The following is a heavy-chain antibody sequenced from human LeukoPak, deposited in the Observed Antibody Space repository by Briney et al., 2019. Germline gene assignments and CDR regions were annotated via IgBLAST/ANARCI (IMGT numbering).Heavy chain of an antibody. Sequence: SETLSLTCAVYGGSFSGYYWSWIRQPPGKGLEWIGEINHSGSTNYNPSLKSRVTISVDTSKNQFSLKLSSVTAADTAVYYCARGGPATVDYWGQGTLVTVPS. CDR1: GGSFSGYY. J-gene: IGHJ4*02. V-gene: IGHV4-34*01. CDR2: INHSGST. CDR3: ARGGPATVDY. D-gene: IGHD2-2*01.